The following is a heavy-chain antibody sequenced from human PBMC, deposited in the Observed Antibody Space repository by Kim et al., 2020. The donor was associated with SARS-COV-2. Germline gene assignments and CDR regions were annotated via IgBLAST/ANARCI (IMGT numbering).Heavy chain of an antibody. Sequence: RVTISVDTSKNQFSLKLSSVTAADTAVYYCARSGVFYGSGSYYIAPYFDYWGQGTLVTVSS. CDR3: ARSGVFYGSGSYYIAPYFDY. J-gene: IGHJ4*02. V-gene: IGHV4-34*01. D-gene: IGHD3-10*01.